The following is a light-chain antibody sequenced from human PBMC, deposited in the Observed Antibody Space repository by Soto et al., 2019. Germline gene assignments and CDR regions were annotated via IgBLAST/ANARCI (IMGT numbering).Light chain of an antibody. CDR1: QSISSW. CDR3: QRLNSYPPWT. CDR2: KAS. V-gene: IGKV1-5*03. Sequence: DIQMTQSPSTLSASVGDRVTITCRASQSISSWLAWYQQKPGKAPKLLIYKASSLESGVPSRFSGSGSGTEFTLTISSLQPDDFATYYCQRLNSYPPWTFGQGTKVEIK. J-gene: IGKJ1*01.